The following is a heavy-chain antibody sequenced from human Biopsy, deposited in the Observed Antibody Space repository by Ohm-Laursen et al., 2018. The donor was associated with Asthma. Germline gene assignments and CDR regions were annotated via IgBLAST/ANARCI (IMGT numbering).Heavy chain of an antibody. CDR3: ARVDGVVEAATRLGGMDA. CDR2: ISFDGSNK. V-gene: IGHV3-30*03. D-gene: IGHD2-15*01. Sequence: SLRLSCTAPGFTFSRYAIHWVRQAPGKGLEWVAVISFDGSNKYYADSVKGRFTISRDNSKNTLYLQMTSLSAEDSAVYYCARVDGVVEAATRLGGMDAWGQGTTVTVSS. J-gene: IGHJ6*02. CDR1: GFTFSRYA.